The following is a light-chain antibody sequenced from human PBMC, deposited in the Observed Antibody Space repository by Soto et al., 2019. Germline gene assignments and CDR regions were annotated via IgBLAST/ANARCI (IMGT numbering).Light chain of an antibody. CDR2: TDN. Sequence: QSVLTQPPSASATPGQRVTISCSGSNSNIGRHTVNWYQQLPGTAPKLLIYTDNQRPSGVPDRFSDSKSGTSASLAISALQSEDEADYYCAAWDDRLGAWVFGGGTKVTVL. J-gene: IGLJ3*02. CDR1: NSNIGRHT. CDR3: AAWDDRLGAWV. V-gene: IGLV1-44*01.